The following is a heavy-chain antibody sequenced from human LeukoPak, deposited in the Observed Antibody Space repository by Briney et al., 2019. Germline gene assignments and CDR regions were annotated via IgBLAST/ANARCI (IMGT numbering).Heavy chain of an antibody. CDR2: ISSSSRYI. J-gene: IGHJ4*02. V-gene: IGHV3-21*04. CDR1: GFTFSSYT. Sequence: GGSLRLSCAASGFTFSSYTMNWVCRAPGRGLEWVSSISSSSRYIYYTDSVKGRFTISRDNSKNSLYLQMNSLTAEDTALYYCAKDMAAYYYASGNIDYWGQGTLVTVSS. CDR3: AKDMAAYYYASGNIDY. D-gene: IGHD3-10*01.